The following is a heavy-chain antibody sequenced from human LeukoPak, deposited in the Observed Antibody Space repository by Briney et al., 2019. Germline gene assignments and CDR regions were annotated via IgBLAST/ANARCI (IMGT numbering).Heavy chain of an antibody. D-gene: IGHD3-10*01. V-gene: IGHV6-1*01. CDR1: GDSVSSNSVA. Sequence: SQTLSLICAISGDSVSSNSVAWNWIRQSPSRGLEWLGRTYYRSKWYNDYAVSVRGRIIINPDTSKNQFSLQLNSVTPEDTAVYYCARGLFFREFDYWGQGTLVTVSS. J-gene: IGHJ4*02. CDR2: TYYRSKWYN. CDR3: ARGLFFREFDY.